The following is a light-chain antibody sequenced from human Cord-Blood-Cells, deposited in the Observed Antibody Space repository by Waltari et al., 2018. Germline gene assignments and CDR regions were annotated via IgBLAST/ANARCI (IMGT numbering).Light chain of an antibody. Sequence: EIVLTQSPATLSLSPGERATNSGGASQSVSSLLAWYQQKPGQAPRLLIYDASNRATGITARFSGSGSGTDFTLTISSLEPEDFAVYYCQQRSNWPPITFCQETRLEIK. J-gene: IGKJ5*01. CDR2: DAS. CDR1: QSVSSL. V-gene: IGKV3-11*01. CDR3: QQRSNWPPIT.